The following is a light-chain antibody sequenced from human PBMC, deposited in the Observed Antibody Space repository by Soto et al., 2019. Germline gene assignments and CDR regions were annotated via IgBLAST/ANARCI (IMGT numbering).Light chain of an antibody. Sequence: EIVLTQSPGTLSLSPGDRATLSCRANQSLSVSYIAWYQQKPGQAPRLLIYSTSTRAAGIPDRFTGRGSGTHFTLAIRRLEPEDFAVYYCHQFGDSPQTFGQGTTVEV. CDR1: QSLSVSY. CDR3: HQFGDSPQT. J-gene: IGKJ1*01. CDR2: STS. V-gene: IGKV3-20*01.